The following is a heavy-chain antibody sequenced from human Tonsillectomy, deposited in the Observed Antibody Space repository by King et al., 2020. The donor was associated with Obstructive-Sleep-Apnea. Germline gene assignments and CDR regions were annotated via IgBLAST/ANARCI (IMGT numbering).Heavy chain of an antibody. D-gene: IGHD3-10*01. V-gene: IGHV3-15*01. CDR1: GFTFSNAW. CDR3: TTPIIQLLWFGELSNLLNDY. CDR2: IKSKTDGGTT. Sequence: QLVQSGGGLVKPGGSLRLSCAASGFTFSNAWMSWVRQAPGKGLEWVGRIKSKTDGGTTDYAAPVKGRFTISRDDSKNTLYLQMNSLKTEDTAVYYCTTPIIQLLWFGELSNLLNDYWGQGTLVTVSS. J-gene: IGHJ4*02.